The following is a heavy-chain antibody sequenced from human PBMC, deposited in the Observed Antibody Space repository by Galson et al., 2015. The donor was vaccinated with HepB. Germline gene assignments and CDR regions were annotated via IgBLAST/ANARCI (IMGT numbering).Heavy chain of an antibody. D-gene: IGHD3-10*01. Sequence: SLRLSCAASGFTFSTYGMSWVRQAPGKGLEWVSSISGSGGTTNYADSVKGRFTISRDNSKNTLYLQLSSLRAEDTALYFCAKRGGDSWAQGTPVPVSS. CDR1: GFTFSTYG. CDR3: AKRGGDS. J-gene: IGHJ4*02. CDR2: ISGSGGTT. V-gene: IGHV3-23*01.